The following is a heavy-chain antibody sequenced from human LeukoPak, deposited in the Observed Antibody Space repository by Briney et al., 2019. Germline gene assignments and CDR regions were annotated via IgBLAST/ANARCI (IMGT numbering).Heavy chain of an antibody. V-gene: IGHV3-23*01. Sequence: GGSLRLSCVASGFSFSTYGMTWVRQAPGKGLEWVSGFGGTGMPHLRDSVKGRFSIFRGNSKNTFFFQMNRLRAEDTDIYYCAGWDGYGDLWGRGTLVTVSS. J-gene: IGHJ2*01. CDR1: GFSFSTYG. D-gene: IGHD5-12*01. CDR2: FGGTGMP. CDR3: AGWDGYGDL.